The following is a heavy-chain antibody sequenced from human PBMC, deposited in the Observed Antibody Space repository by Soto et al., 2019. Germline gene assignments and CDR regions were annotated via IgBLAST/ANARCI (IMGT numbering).Heavy chain of an antibody. J-gene: IGHJ6*02. CDR3: ARGTRATQYYYYFYGMDV. V-gene: IGHV4-59*01. Sequence: SETLSLTCTVSGGSISTYYWTWIRQPPGKGLEWIGYISYSGSTNYNPSLKSRLTISLNTSKKHFSLKLSSVIAADTAVYYCARGTRATQYYYYFYGMDVWGQGTTVTVSS. CDR2: ISYSGST. CDR1: GGSISTYY.